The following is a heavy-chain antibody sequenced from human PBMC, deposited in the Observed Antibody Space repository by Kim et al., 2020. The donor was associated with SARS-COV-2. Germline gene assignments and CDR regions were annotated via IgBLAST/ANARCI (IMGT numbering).Heavy chain of an antibody. Sequence: SETLSLTCTVSGGSISSGDYYWSWIRQPPGKGLEWIGYIYYSGSTYYNPSLKSRVTISVDTSKNQFSLKLSSVTAADTAVYYCARDRSEYGGKAYYFDYWGQGTLVTVSS. J-gene: IGHJ4*02. CDR2: IYYSGST. CDR1: GGSISSGDYY. V-gene: IGHV4-30-4*01. D-gene: IGHD2-15*01. CDR3: ARDRSEYGGKAYYFDY.